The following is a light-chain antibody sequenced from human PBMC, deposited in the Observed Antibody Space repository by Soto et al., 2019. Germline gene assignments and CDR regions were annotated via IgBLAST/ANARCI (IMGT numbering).Light chain of an antibody. CDR2: DVS. CDR1: SSDVGNYNY. Sequence: QSVLTQPPSVSGSPGQSVSISCTGTSSDVGNYNYVSWYQQHPGKAPKLMIFDVSRRPSGVPDRFSGSKSANTASLTISGLQDEDEADYYCCSYAGNYIVIFGGGTKLTVL. V-gene: IGLV2-11*01. CDR3: CSYAGNYIVI. J-gene: IGLJ2*01.